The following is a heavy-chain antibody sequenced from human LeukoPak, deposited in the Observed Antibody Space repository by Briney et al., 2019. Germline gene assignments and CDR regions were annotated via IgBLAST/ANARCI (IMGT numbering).Heavy chain of an antibody. CDR2: ISSSSSYI. J-gene: IGHJ4*02. V-gene: IGHV3-21*01. D-gene: IGHD1-26*01. CDR3: ARDEIVGAYFDY. CDR1: GFTFSSYS. Sequence: GGSLRLSCAASGFTFSSYSMNWVRQAPGKGLEWVSSISSSSSYIYYADSVKGRFTISRDNAKNSLYLQVNSLRAEDTAVYYCARDEIVGAYFDYWGQGTLVTVSS.